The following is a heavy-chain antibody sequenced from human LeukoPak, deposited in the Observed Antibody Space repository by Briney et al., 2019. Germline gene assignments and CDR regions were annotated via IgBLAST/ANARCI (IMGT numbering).Heavy chain of an antibody. D-gene: IGHD3-10*01. CDR2: IDSVGTS. Sequence: PSETLSLTCIVSGGSINKYFWNWIRQPAGKGLEWIGRIDSVGTSNYNPSLRGRVTMSVDTSKSHFSLEATSMTAADTAMYYCARVCGSATNYRLCGFDVWGQGTVVTVSS. J-gene: IGHJ3*01. CDR3: ARVCGSATNYRLCGFDV. CDR1: GGSINKYF. V-gene: IGHV4-4*07.